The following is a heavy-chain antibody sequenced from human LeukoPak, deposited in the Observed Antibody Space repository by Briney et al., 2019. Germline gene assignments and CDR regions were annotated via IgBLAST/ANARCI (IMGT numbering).Heavy chain of an antibody. V-gene: IGHV3-23*01. CDR2: ISGSGGST. CDR1: GFTFSSYA. J-gene: IGHJ4*02. CDR3: AKTYDFWSGYYWDY. D-gene: IGHD3-3*01. Sequence: PGGSLRLSCAASGFTFSSYAMSWVRQAPGKGLEWVSAISGSGGSTYYADSVKGRFTTSRDNSKNTLYLQMNSLRAEDTAVYYCAKTYDFWSGYYWDYWGQGTLVTVSS.